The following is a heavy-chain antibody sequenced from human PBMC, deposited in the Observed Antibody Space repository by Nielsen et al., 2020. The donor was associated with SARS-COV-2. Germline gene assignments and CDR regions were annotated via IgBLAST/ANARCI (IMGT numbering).Heavy chain of an antibody. CDR3: ARRPAYCSSTSCYLNWFDP. J-gene: IGHJ5*02. CDR2: INHSGGT. D-gene: IGHD2-2*01. CDR1: GGSISSGGYY. Sequence: SETLSLTCTVSGGSISSGGYYWSWIRQPPGKGLEWIGEINHSGGTNYNPSLKSRVTISVDTSKNQFSLKLSSVTAADTAVYYCARRPAYCSSTSCYLNWFDPWGQGTLVTVSS. V-gene: IGHV4-39*01.